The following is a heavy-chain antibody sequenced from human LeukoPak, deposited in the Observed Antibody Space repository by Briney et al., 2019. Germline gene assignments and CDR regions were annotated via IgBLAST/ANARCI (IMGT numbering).Heavy chain of an antibody. D-gene: IGHD5-24*01. CDR2: IIPLFDSP. CDR1: GGTFTFGTAG. CDR3: ARAYIVNTNGDNVYYYMDV. V-gene: IGHV1-69*06. J-gene: IGHJ6*03. Sequence: SVKVSCKASGGTFTFGTAGVTWVRQGSGQRLEWLGGIIPLFDSPHYAPNFQGRLTITADRFSGVAYMDLSSLSSEDTAIYYCARAYIVNTNGDNVYYYMDVWGTGTTVTVSS.